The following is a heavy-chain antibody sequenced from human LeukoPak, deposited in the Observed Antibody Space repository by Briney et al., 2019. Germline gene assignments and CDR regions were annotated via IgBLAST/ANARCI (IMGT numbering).Heavy chain of an antibody. CDR1: GFTFRSYA. Sequence: GGSLRLSCAASGFTFRSYAMTWVRQAPGKGLEWVSEISNIATINYADSVKGRFTMSRDNSKNTLYLQMNSLRAEDTAVYYCAKDRYYYDSSDFPGAAFDIWGQGTMVTVSS. CDR2: ISNIATI. CDR3: AKDRYYYDSSDFPGAAFDI. V-gene: IGHV3-23*01. J-gene: IGHJ3*02. D-gene: IGHD3-22*01.